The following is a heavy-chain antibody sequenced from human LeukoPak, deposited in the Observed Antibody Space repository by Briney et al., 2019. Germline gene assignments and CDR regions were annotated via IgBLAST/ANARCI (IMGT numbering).Heavy chain of an antibody. V-gene: IGHV4-61*05. J-gene: IGHJ4*02. D-gene: IGHD1-26*01. Sequence: SETLSLTCTVSGGSISSSSYYWGWIRQTPGKGLEWIGYIYDFGSTDYNPSLKSRITMSVDTSKNQFSLELNSVTAADTAIYYCAGAVGALLTWAFWGQGTLVTVSS. CDR2: IYDFGST. CDR1: GGSISSSSYY. CDR3: AGAVGALLTWAF.